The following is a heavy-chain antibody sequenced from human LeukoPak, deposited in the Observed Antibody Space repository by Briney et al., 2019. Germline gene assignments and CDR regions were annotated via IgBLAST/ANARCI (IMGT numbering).Heavy chain of an antibody. CDR1: GFTVSSNY. D-gene: IGHD3-22*01. V-gene: IGHV3-66*02. Sequence: GGSLRLSCAASGFTVSSNYMSWVRQAPGKGLEWVSVIYSGGSTYYADSVKGRFTISRDNSKNTLYLQMNSLRAEDTAVYYCARAGPDYYDSSGYPTWGAFDIWGQGTMVTVSS. CDR2: IYSGGST. J-gene: IGHJ3*02. CDR3: ARAGPDYYDSSGYPTWGAFDI.